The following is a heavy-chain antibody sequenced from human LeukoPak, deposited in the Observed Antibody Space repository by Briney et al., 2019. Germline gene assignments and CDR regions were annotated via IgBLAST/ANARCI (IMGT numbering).Heavy chain of an antibody. D-gene: IGHD4-17*01. CDR2: IYPGDSDT. Sequence: GESLKISCKGSGYSFTSYWIGWVRQMPGKGLEWMGIIYPGDSDTRYSPSFQGQVTISADKSISTAYPQWSSLKASDTAMYYCARQSTVSTARRYFDYWGQGTLVTVSS. J-gene: IGHJ4*02. V-gene: IGHV5-51*01. CDR3: ARQSTVSTARRYFDY. CDR1: GYSFTSYW.